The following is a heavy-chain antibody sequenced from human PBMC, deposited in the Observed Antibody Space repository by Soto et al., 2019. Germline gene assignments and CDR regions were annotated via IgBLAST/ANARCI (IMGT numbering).Heavy chain of an antibody. Sequence: SETLSLTCAVYGGSFSGYYWSWIRQPPGKGLEWIGEINHSGSTNYNPSLKSRVTISVDTSKNQFSLKLSSVTAADTAVYYCARGWRIAAAGTFFGYWGQGTLVTVSS. D-gene: IGHD6-13*01. CDR2: INHSGST. CDR3: ARGWRIAAAGTFFGY. J-gene: IGHJ4*02. CDR1: GGSFSGYY. V-gene: IGHV4-34*01.